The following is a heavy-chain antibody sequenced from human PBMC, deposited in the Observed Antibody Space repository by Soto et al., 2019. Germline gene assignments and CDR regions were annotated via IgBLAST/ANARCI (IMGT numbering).Heavy chain of an antibody. V-gene: IGHV3-30-3*01. D-gene: IGHD3-3*01. J-gene: IGHJ4*02. Sequence: PGGSLRLSCAAPGFTFSSYAMHWVRQAPGKGLEWVAVISYDGSNKYYADSVKGRFTISRDNSKNTLYLQMNSLRAEDTAVYYCARSGSIDYWGQGTLVTVSS. CDR1: GFTFSSYA. CDR3: ARSGSIDY. CDR2: ISYDGSNK.